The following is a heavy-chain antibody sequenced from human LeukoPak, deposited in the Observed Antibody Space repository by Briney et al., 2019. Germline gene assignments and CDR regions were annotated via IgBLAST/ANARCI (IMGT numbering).Heavy chain of an antibody. CDR1: GFTFSSYG. J-gene: IGHJ4*02. D-gene: IGHD2-2*01. CDR3: ARGTSAPAAIKPDY. Sequence: PGGSLRLSCAASGFTFSSYGMHWVRQAPGKGLEWVAVISYDGTNKYYADSVKGRFTISRDNSKNTLYLQMNSLRAEDTAVYYCARGTSAPAAIKPDYWGQGTLVTVSS. CDR2: ISYDGTNK. V-gene: IGHV3-30*03.